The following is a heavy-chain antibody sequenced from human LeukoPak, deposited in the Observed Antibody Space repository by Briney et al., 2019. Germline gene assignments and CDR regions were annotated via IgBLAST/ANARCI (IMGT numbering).Heavy chain of an antibody. D-gene: IGHD3-3*01. CDR3: ARGRMIFGVLIPYLFDY. V-gene: IGHV3-11*01. J-gene: IGHJ4*02. CDR1: GFAFSDSY. CDR2: ISNTGSTM. Sequence: GGSLRLSCAASGFAFSDSYMYWIRQPPGKGLEWVSYISNTGSTMYYTDSVKGRFTISRDNAKNSLYLQMNSLRAEDTAVYYCARGRMIFGVLIPYLFDYWGQGTLVTVSS.